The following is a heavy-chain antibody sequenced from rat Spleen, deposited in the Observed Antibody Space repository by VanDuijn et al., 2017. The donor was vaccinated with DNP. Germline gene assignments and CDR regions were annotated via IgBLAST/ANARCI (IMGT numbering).Heavy chain of an antibody. Sequence: EVQLVESGGDLVQPGRSLKLSCVASGFTFNNYLMTWIRQVPGKGLEWVASITSSGGSTYYRDSVKGRFTISRDNAKSTLYLQMNSLRSEDTATYYCARAYNNYSTWFPYWGQGTLVTVSS. CDR3: ARAYNNYSTWFPY. J-gene: IGHJ3*01. CDR1: GFTFNNYL. CDR2: ITSSGGST. V-gene: IGHV5-31*01. D-gene: IGHD1-10*01.